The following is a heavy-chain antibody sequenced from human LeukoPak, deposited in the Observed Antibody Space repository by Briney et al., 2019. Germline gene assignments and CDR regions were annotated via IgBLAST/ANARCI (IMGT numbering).Heavy chain of an antibody. V-gene: IGHV3-30*18. CDR3: AKSAIVVVITVSDY. J-gene: IGHJ4*02. D-gene: IGHD3-22*01. CDR1: GFTFSSYG. CDR2: ISYDGSTK. Sequence: GRSLRLSCAASGFTFSSYGMHWVRQAPGKGLEWVAVISYDGSTKYYADSVKGRFTISRDNSKNTLYLQMNSLRAEDTAVYYCAKSAIVVVITVSDYWGQGTLVTVSS.